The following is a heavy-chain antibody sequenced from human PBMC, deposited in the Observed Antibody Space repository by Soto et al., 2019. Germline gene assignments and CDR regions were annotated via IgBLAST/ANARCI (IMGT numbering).Heavy chain of an antibody. Sequence: GGSLRLSCAASGFTFSSYSMNWVRQAPGKGLEWVSYISSSSSTIYYADSVKGRFTISRDNAKNSLYLQMNSLRDEDTAVYYCASAPVGGVYGSGSYYIDYWGQGTLVTVSS. V-gene: IGHV3-48*02. CDR1: GFTFSSYS. J-gene: IGHJ4*02. D-gene: IGHD3-10*01. CDR2: ISSSSSTI. CDR3: ASAPVGGVYGSGSYYIDY.